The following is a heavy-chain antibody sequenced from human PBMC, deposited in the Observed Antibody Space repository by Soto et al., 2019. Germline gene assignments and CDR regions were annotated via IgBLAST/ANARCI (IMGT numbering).Heavy chain of an antibody. CDR2: ISSSSSYI. CDR3: ARASRGGYDFWSGYYSSWFDT. J-gene: IGHJ5*02. D-gene: IGHD3-3*01. CDR1: VFTFSSYS. Sequence: VGSVRLSCASSVFTFSSYSMNCVRQAPGKGLEWVSSISSSSSYIYYADSVKGRFTISRDNAKNSLYLQMNSLRAEDTAVYYCARASRGGYDFWSGYYSSWFDTWGQXT. V-gene: IGHV3-21*01.